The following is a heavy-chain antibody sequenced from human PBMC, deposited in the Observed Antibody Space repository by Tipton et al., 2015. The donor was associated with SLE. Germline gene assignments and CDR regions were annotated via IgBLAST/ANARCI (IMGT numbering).Heavy chain of an antibody. CDR1: GGSISSGGYY. CDR3: ARGGIAAAGGTMDV. V-gene: IGHV4-61*08. J-gene: IGHJ6*03. Sequence: TLSLTCTVSGGSISSGGYYWSWIRQHPGKGLEWIGYIYYSGSTNYNPSLKSRVTISVDTSKNQFSLKLSSVTAADTAVYYCARGGIAAAGGTMDVWGKGTTVTVSS. D-gene: IGHD6-13*01. CDR2: IYYSGST.